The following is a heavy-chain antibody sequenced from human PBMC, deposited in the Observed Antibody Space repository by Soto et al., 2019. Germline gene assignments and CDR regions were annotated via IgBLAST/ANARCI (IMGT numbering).Heavy chain of an antibody. V-gene: IGHV4-34*01. D-gene: IGHD6-19*01. CDR1: GGSFSGYY. CDR3: AREVRGSSGWYVVSRNAFDI. Sequence: KTSETLSLTCAVYGGSFSGYYWSWIRQPPGKGLEWIGEINHSGSTNYNPSLKSRVTISVDTSKNQFSLKLSSVTAADTAVYYCAREVRGSSGWYVVSRNAFDIWGQGTMVTVSS. J-gene: IGHJ3*02. CDR2: INHSGST.